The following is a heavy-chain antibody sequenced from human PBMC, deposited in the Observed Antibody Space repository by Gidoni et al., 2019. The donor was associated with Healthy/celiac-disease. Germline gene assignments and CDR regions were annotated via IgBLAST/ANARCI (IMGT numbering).Heavy chain of an antibody. Sequence: EVQLVESGGGLVQPGASLRLSCAASGFTFSSYWMSWVRQAPGKGLEWVANIKQDGSEKYYVDSVKGRFTISRDNAKNSLYLQMNSLRAEDTAVYYCARELYYYDSSGYYPDYWGQGTLVTVSS. V-gene: IGHV3-7*01. D-gene: IGHD3-22*01. J-gene: IGHJ4*02. CDR1: GFTFSSYW. CDR3: ARELYYYDSSGYYPDY. CDR2: IKQDGSEK.